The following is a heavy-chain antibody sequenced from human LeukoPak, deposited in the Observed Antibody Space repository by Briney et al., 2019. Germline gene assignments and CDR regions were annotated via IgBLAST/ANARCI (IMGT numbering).Heavy chain of an antibody. CDR3: ARTPGGDYFDH. V-gene: IGHV5-51*01. CDR1: GYSFTNYW. CDR2: IYPGGSET. D-gene: IGHD3-16*01. Sequence: GESPKISCKGSGYSFTNYWIGWVRQMPGKGLEWMGIIYPGGSETRYSPSFQGQVTISADKSISTAYLQWSSLKASDTAIYYCARTPGGDYFDHWGQGTLVTVSS. J-gene: IGHJ4*02.